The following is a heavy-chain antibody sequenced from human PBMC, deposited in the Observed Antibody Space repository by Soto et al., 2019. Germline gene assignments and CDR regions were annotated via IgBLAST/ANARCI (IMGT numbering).Heavy chain of an antibody. D-gene: IGHD6-13*01. J-gene: IGHJ5*02. V-gene: IGHV3-15*07. CDR2: IKSKTDGGTT. CDR1: GFTFSNAW. Sequence: GGSLRLSCAASGFTFSNAWMNWVRQAPGKGLEWVGRIKSKTDGGTTDYAAPVKGRFTISRDDSKNTLYLQMNSLKTEDTAVYYCTTLLSIAAAGTEWFDPWGQGTLVTVSS. CDR3: TTLLSIAAAGTEWFDP.